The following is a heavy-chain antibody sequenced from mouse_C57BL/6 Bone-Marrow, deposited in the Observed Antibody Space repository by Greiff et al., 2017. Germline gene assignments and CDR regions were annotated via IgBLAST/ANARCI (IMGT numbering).Heavy chain of an antibody. CDR3: ARNIGYDEGYCFDY. J-gene: IGHJ2*01. V-gene: IGHV2-2*01. D-gene: IGHD2-2*01. CDR2: IWSGGST. Sequence: QVQLKESGPGLVQPSQSLSITCTVSGFSLTGYGVHWVRQSPGKGLEWLGVIWSGGSTDYNAAFISRLSISKDNSKSQVFFKMNNLRADDTAIYYCARNIGYDEGYCFDYWGQGTTLTVSS. CDR1: GFSLTGYG.